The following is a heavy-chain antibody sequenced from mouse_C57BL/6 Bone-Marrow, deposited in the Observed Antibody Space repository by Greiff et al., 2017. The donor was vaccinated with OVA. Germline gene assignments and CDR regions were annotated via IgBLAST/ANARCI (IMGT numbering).Heavy chain of an antibody. CDR2: ISSGGSYT. D-gene: IGHD2-3*01. Sequence: EVMLVESGGDLVKPGGSLKLSCAASGFTFSSYGMSWVRQTPDKRLEWVAIISSGGSYTYYPDSVKGRFIISRDNAKNTQYLQMSSLKSEDTAMYYCASLYDGFPWFAYWGQGTLVTVSA. J-gene: IGHJ3*01. CDR3: ASLYDGFPWFAY. CDR1: GFTFSSYG. V-gene: IGHV5-6*02.